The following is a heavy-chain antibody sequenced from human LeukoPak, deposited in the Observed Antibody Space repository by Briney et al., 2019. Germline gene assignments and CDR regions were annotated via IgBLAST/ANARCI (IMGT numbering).Heavy chain of an antibody. Sequence: SETLSLTCAVYGGSFSGYYWSWIRQPPGKGLEWIGEINHSGSTNYNPSLKSRVTISVDTSKNQFSLKLSSVTAADTAVYYCARGYQTHWNYVSYYYDGMDVWGQGTTVTVSS. CDR3: ARGYQTHWNYVSYYYDGMDV. D-gene: IGHD1-7*01. CDR1: GGSFSGYY. V-gene: IGHV4-34*01. CDR2: INHSGST. J-gene: IGHJ6*02.